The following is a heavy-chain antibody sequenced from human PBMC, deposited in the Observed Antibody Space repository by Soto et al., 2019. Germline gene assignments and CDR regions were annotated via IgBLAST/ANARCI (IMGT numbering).Heavy chain of an antibody. CDR2: ISAYNGNT. CDR3: ARDDSGFSGSHYIDYFNY. Sequence: ASVKGSCKASGYTLTSYGISWVRQAPGQGLEWMGWISAYNGNTNYAQKLQGRVTMTTDTSTSTVYMQLSSLTSEDTAVYYCARDDSGFSGSHYIDYFNYWGQGALVTVSS. J-gene: IGHJ4*02. D-gene: IGHD1-26*01. CDR1: GYTLTSYG. V-gene: IGHV1-18*01.